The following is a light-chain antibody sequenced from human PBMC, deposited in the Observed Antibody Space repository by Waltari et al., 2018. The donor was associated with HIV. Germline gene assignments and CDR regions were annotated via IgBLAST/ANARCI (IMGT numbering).Light chain of an antibody. CDR2: DAS. V-gene: IGKV3-11*01. CDR1: QSVSSS. Sequence: IVLTQSPVTLSLSPGERATLSCRASQSVSSSLAWYQQKPGQAPRLLIYDASNRATGIPARFSGTGSGTDFTLTISSLEPEDFAVYYCHQRSNGPRTFGQGTKLEIK. CDR3: HQRSNGPRT. J-gene: IGKJ2*01.